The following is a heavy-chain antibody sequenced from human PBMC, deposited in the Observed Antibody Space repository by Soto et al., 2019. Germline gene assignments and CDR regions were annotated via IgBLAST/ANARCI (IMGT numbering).Heavy chain of an antibody. CDR3: ARDLASVAPIDETPYYYYSGMDV. J-gene: IGHJ6*02. CDR2: INPNSGGT. D-gene: IGHD6-19*01. CDR1: GYTLTGYY. V-gene: IGHV1-2*04. Sequence: ASVKVCCKASGYTLTGYYMHWVRQETGQGLEWMGWINPNSGGTNYAQKFQGWVTMTRDTPISTAYMELSRLRSDDTAVYYCARDLASVAPIDETPYYYYSGMDVWGQGTTVPVSS.